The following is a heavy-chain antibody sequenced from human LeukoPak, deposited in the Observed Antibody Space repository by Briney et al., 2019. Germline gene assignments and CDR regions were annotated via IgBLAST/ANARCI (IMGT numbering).Heavy chain of an antibody. V-gene: IGHV3-23*01. CDR1: GFTFSSYA. J-gene: IGHJ3*02. D-gene: IGHD6-19*01. Sequence: GGSLRLSCAASGFTFSSYAMSWVRQAPGKGLEWVSAISGSGGSTYYADSVKGRFTISRDNSKNTLYLQMNSLRAEDTAVYYCARGGSRQWLAGDAFDIWGQGTMVTVSS. CDR3: ARGGSRQWLAGDAFDI. CDR2: ISGSGGST.